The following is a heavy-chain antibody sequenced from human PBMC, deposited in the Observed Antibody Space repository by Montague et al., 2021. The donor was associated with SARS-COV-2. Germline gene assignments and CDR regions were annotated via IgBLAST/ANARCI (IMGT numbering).Heavy chain of an antibody. CDR1: GGSISSDNW. Sequence: SETLSLTCTVSGGSISSDNWWTWVRQPPGKGLEWIGDIFHSGTTXXNPSLKSRLTISGDKSKNQISLKLISVTAADTAMYYCALPLGGARFDPWGQGTLVTVSS. V-gene: IGHV4-4*02. CDR2: IFHSGTT. J-gene: IGHJ5*02. CDR3: ALPLGGARFDP. D-gene: IGHD3-16*01.